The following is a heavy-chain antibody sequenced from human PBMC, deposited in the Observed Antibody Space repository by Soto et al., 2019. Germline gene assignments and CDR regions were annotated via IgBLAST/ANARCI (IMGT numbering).Heavy chain of an antibody. J-gene: IGHJ6*02. CDR3: ARNAATVNGMDV. D-gene: IGHD4-4*01. CDR1: GGTFSSYA. Sequence: EASVKVSCKASGGTFSSYAISWVRQAPGQGLEWMGGIIPIFGTANYAQKFQGRVTITADESTSTAYMELSSLRSEDTAVYYCARNAATVNGMDVWGQGTTVTVSS. V-gene: IGHV1-69*13. CDR2: IIPIFGTA.